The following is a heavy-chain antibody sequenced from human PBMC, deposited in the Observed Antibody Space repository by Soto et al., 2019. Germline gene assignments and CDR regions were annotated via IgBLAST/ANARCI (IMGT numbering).Heavy chain of an antibody. Sequence: QVQLQESGPGLVKPSQTVSLTCTVSGLPINTSGYYWTWMRQRPGKGLEWIGYIYYSGDTNYNPSLKSRVTISLGTSKNQFSLRLTSVTVADTAVYYCVRAGGIDVWGQGTTVTVSS. J-gene: IGHJ6*02. CDR2: IYYSGDT. CDR1: GLPINTSGYY. V-gene: IGHV4-31*03. CDR3: VRAGGIDV.